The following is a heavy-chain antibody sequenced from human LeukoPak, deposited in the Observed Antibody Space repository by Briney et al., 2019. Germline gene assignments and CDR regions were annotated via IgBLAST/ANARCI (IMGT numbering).Heavy chain of an antibody. CDR1: GGSISSYY. J-gene: IGHJ4*02. V-gene: IGHV4-59*01. D-gene: IGHD3-10*01. CDR3: ARSPGSYYYGSGSYYNRLYYFDY. Sequence: PSETLSLTCTVSGGSISSYYWSWIRQPPGKGLEWIGYIYYSGSTNYNPSLKSRVTTSVDTSKNQFSLKLSSVTAADTAVYYCARSPGSYYYGSGSYYNRLYYFDYWGQGTLVTVSS. CDR2: IYYSGST.